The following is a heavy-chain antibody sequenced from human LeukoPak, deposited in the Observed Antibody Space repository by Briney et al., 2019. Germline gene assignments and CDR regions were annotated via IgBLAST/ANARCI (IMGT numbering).Heavy chain of an antibody. V-gene: IGHV1-2*02. Sequence: GGSVKVSCKAFGFTFTGYYLHWVRQAPGQGLEWVGWINPNTGDTHYAQKFQGRVTMTRDTSISTAYMEQSRLRCDDTAMFYCARVMTAAAGIYFDYWGRGTLVTVSS. J-gene: IGHJ4*02. CDR3: ARVMTAAAGIYFDY. D-gene: IGHD6-13*01. CDR1: GFTFTGYY. CDR2: INPNTGDT.